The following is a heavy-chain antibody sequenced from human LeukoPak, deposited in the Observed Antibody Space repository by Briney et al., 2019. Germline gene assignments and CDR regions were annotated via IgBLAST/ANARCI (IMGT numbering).Heavy chain of an antibody. Sequence: GGSLRLSCAASGFTFSSYAMSWVRQAPGKGVEWVSAISGSGDSTYYADSVKGRFTISRDNSKNTLYLQMNSLRAEDTAVYYCAKLLLLMVRGVIPLFDYWGQGTLVTVSS. V-gene: IGHV3-23*01. CDR1: GFTFSSYA. J-gene: IGHJ4*02. CDR3: AKLLLLMVRGVIPLFDY. D-gene: IGHD3-10*01. CDR2: ISGSGDST.